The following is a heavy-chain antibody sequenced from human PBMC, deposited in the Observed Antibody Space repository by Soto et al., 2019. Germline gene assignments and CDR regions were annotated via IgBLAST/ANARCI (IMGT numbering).Heavy chain of an antibody. CDR3: AKVSLIMITFGGDDY. J-gene: IGHJ4*02. Sequence: GGSLRLSCAASGFTFSSYAMSWVRQAPGKGLEWVSAISGSGGSTYYADSVKGRFTISRDNSKNTLYLQMNSLRAEDTAVYYCAKVSLIMITFGGDDYWGQGTLVTVSS. V-gene: IGHV3-23*01. CDR2: ISGSGGST. D-gene: IGHD3-16*01. CDR1: GFTFSSYA.